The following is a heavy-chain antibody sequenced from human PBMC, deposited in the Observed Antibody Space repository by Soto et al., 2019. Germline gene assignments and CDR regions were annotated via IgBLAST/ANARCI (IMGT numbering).Heavy chain of an antibody. CDR3: AKDWAAFRGWYYYYYGMDV. Sequence: QVQLVESGGGVVQPGRSLRLSCAASGFTFSSYGMHWVRQAPGKGLEWVAVISYDGSNKYYADSVKGRFTISRDNSKNTLYLQMNSLRAEDTAVYYSAKDWAAFRGWYYYYYGMDVWGQGTTVTVSS. CDR2: ISYDGSNK. D-gene: IGHD6-19*01. J-gene: IGHJ6*02. V-gene: IGHV3-30*18. CDR1: GFTFSSYG.